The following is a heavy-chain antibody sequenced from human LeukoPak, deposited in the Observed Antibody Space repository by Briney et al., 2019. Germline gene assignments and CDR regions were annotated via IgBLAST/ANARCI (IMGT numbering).Heavy chain of an antibody. D-gene: IGHD2-2*01. Sequence: GGSLRLSCAASGFTFSSYSMNWVRQAPGKGLEWVSYISSSSSTIYYADSVKGRFTISRDNAKNSLYLQMNSLRAEDTAVYYCARDQFTLVPAASAFDIWGQGTMVTVSS. J-gene: IGHJ3*02. V-gene: IGHV3-48*04. CDR3: ARDQFTLVPAASAFDI. CDR1: GFTFSSYS. CDR2: ISSSSSTI.